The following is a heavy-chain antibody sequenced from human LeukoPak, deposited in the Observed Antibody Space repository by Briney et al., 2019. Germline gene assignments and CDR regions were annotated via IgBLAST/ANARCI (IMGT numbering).Heavy chain of an antibody. V-gene: IGHV4-59*01. CDR1: GASTSHFY. J-gene: IGHJ3*02. D-gene: IGHD5-12*01. CDR2: MHNSGSS. CDR3: ARSAEWLRNAFDI. Sequence: PSETLPLTCTVSGASTSHFYWNWIRQPPGRGLEWIGYMHNSGSSKHNPSLKSRVTISIDTSKNQFSLQLTSVTAADTAIYYCARSAEWLRNAFDIWGQGTVVSVSS.